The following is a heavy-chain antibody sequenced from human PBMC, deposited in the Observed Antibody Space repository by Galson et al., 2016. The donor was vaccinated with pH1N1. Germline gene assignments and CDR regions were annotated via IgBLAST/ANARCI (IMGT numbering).Heavy chain of an antibody. J-gene: IGHJ6*02. CDR1: GFTFTNAR. V-gene: IGHV3-15*01. CDR3: TTGLVNPYYYYGMDV. D-gene: IGHD4-23*01. Sequence: SLRLSCAASGFTFTNARMSWVRQAPGKGLEWVGRIKSKTDGGTTDYAAPVKGRFTISRDDSKNTLYLQMNSLKTEDTAVYYCTTGLVNPYYYYGMDVWGQGTTVTVSS. CDR2: IKSKTDGGTT.